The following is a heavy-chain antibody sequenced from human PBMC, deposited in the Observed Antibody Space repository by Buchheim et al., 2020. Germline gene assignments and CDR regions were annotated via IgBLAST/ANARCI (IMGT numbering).Heavy chain of an antibody. Sequence: QVQLVESGGGVVQPGRSLRLSCAASGFTFSSYGMQWVRQAPGKGLEWVAVISYDGSNKYYADSVKGRFTISRDNSKKKLYPQMNSLRAEDTAVYYCAKAIVVVTAIPDYWGQGTL. CDR1: GFTFSSYG. V-gene: IGHV3-30*18. J-gene: IGHJ4*02. D-gene: IGHD2-21*02. CDR2: ISYDGSNK. CDR3: AKAIVVVTAIPDY.